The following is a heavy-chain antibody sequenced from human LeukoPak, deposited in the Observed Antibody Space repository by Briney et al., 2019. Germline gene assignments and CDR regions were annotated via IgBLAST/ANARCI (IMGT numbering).Heavy chain of an antibody. Sequence: GGSLRLSCAASGFNLHLHAMSWVRQTPGKGLEWVADIRSDSSTTAYADSVKGRFTISRDNAKNSLYLQMNSLRAEDTAVYYCASQSYSNYEGYWGQGTLVTVSS. V-gene: IGHV3-48*04. CDR1: GFNLHLHA. J-gene: IGHJ4*02. D-gene: IGHD4-11*01. CDR3: ASQSYSNYEGY. CDR2: IRSDSSTT.